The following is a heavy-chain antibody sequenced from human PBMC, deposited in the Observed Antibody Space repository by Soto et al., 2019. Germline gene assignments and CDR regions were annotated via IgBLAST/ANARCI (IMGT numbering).Heavy chain of an antibody. V-gene: IGHV3-23*01. CDR3: AKKGGARGYYYYYMDV. J-gene: IGHJ6*03. D-gene: IGHD1-26*01. CDR1: GFTLRSYA. CDR2: ISGSGGST. Sequence: PGGSIGLSCAASGFTLRSYAVAWARKDPGKGLEWVSAISGSGGSTYYADSVKGRFTISRDNSKNTLYLQMNSLRAEDTAVYYCAKKGGARGYYYYYMDVWGKGTTVTVSS.